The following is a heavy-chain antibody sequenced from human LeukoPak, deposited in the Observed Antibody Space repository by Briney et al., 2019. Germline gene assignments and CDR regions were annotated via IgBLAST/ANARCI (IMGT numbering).Heavy chain of an antibody. CDR2: IYYNGNT. CDR3: ARVGPYWFDP. D-gene: IGHD1-26*01. J-gene: IGHJ5*02. V-gene: IGHV4-39*01. Sequence: SSETLSLTCTVSGGSISSTSYYWGWIRQPPGKGLDWIGSIYYNGNTFYNPSLESRVTISVDASKSQFSLKLNSLTAADTAVYYCARVGPYWFDPWGQGTLVTVSS. CDR1: GGSISSTSYY.